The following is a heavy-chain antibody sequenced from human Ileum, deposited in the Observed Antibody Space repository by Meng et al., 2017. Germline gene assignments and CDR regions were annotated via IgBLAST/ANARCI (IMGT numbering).Heavy chain of an antibody. CDR1: GFSLSTYGVG. CDR2: IYWDDEK. D-gene: IGHD2/OR15-2a*01. Sequence: SGPTLVKPTETLTLTCSFSGFSLSTYGVGVGWIRQPPGKALEWLAVIYWDDEKRYNPSLKSRLTITKDTSKNEVVLTLTNVDALDTATYYCAHREYCTSTSCFHSETWFDSWGQGTLVTVSS. CDR3: AHREYCTSTSCFHSETWFDS. J-gene: IGHJ5*01. V-gene: IGHV2-5*02.